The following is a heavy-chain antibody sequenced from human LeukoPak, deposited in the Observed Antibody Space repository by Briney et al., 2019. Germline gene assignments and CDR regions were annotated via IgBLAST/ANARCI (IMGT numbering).Heavy chain of an antibody. V-gene: IGHV4-59*01. J-gene: IGHJ4*02. CDR1: GGSISSYY. D-gene: IGHD2-15*01. Sequence: SETLSLTCTVSGGSISSYYWSWIRQPPGKGLEWIGYIYYSGSTNYNPSLKSRVTISVDTSENQFSLKLSSVTAADTAVYYCARAREVVAATLLPDYWGQGTLVTVSS. CDR3: ARAREVVAATLLPDY. CDR2: IYYSGST.